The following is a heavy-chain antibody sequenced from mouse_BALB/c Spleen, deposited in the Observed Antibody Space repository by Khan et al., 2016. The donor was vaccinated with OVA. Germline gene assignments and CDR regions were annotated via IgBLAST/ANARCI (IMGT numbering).Heavy chain of an antibody. D-gene: IGHD1-1*01. CDR2: IDPFNDDT. V-gene: IGHV1S135*01. CDR1: GYSFTTYY. J-gene: IGHJ3*01. CDR3: ARPGSISWFAS. Sequence: VQLQQSGPELMKPGASVQISCKASGYSFTTYYIHWVKQSHGKSLEWIGYIDPFNDDTNYNQKFKGKATLTVDKSSCTAYMHLSSLTSEDSAVYYCARPGSISWFASWGQGTLVTVSA.